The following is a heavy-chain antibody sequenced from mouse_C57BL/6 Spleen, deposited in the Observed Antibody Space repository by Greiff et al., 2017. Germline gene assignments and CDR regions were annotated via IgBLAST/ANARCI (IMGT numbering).Heavy chain of an antibody. J-gene: IGHJ2*01. D-gene: IGHD2-3*01. CDR3: ARGEGLYDGTLDY. Sequence: EVKLQESGPGLVKPSQSLSLTCSVTGYSITSGYYWNWIRQFPGNKLEWMGYISYDGSNNYNPSLKNRISITRDTSKNQFFLKLNSVTTEDTATYYCARGEGLYDGTLDYWGQGTTLTVSS. CDR1: GYSITSGYY. CDR2: ISYDGSN. V-gene: IGHV3-6*01.